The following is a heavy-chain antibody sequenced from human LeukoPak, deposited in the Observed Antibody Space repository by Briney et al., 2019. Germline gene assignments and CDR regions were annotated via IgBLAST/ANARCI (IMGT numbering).Heavy chain of an antibody. Sequence: GASVKVSCKVSGYTLTELSMHWVRQAPGKGLEWMGGFDPEDGETIYAQKFQGRVTMTEDTSTDTAYMELSSLRSEDTAVYYCATDLHYDILTGLDYYGMDVWGQGTTVTVSS. CDR2: FDPEDGET. CDR1: GYTLTELS. CDR3: ATDLHYDILTGLDYYGMDV. V-gene: IGHV1-24*01. J-gene: IGHJ6*02. D-gene: IGHD3-9*01.